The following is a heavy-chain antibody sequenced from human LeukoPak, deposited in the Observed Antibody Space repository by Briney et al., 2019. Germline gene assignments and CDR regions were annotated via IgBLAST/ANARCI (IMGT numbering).Heavy chain of an antibody. CDR2: ISYDGSNK. V-gene: IGHV3-30-3*01. CDR3: AREGLTYYYDSSGYGNFDY. D-gene: IGHD3-22*01. Sequence: GGSLRLSCAASGFTFSSYAMHWVRQAPGKGLEWVAVISYDGSNKYYADSVKGRFTISRDNSKNTLYLQMNSLRAEDTAVYYCAREGLTYYYDSSGYGNFDYWGQGTLVTVSS. CDR1: GFTFSSYA. J-gene: IGHJ4*02.